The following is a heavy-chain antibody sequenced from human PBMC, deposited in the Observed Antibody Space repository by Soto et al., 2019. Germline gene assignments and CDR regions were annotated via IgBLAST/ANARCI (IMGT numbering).Heavy chain of an antibody. CDR1: GLIFSDYH. D-gene: IGHD6-19*01. Sequence: EVQLVESGGGLVQPGGSLRLFYAASGLIFSDYHMDWVRQAPGKGLEWVGRIRRKANSYTTEYAASVKGRFTISRDDSKNSLYLQMNSLKSEDTAVYYCAMLGGWSGGSSGMDVWGQGTTVTVSS. J-gene: IGHJ6*02. CDR2: IRRKANSYTT. CDR3: AMLGGWSGGSSGMDV. V-gene: IGHV3-72*01.